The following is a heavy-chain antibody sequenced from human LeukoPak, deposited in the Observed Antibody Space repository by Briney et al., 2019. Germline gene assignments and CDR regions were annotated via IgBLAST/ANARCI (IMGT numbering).Heavy chain of an antibody. D-gene: IGHD3-16*02. J-gene: IGHJ3*02. Sequence: PGGSLRLSCAASGFTFSSYAMSWVRQAPGKGLEWIGEINHSGSTNYNPSLKSRVTISVDTSKNQFSLKLSSVTAADTAVYYCARGLYGRLRLGELSPRWAPGRGHDAFDIWGQGTMVTVSS. CDR3: ARGLYGRLRLGELSPRWAPGRGHDAFDI. CDR2: INHSGST. CDR1: GFTFSSYA. V-gene: IGHV4-34*01.